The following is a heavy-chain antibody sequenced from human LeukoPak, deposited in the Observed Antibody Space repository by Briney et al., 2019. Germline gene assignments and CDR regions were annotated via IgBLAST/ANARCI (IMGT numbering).Heavy chain of an antibody. D-gene: IGHD2-15*01. J-gene: IGHJ4*02. CDR2: INPNSGGT. CDR3: ARDRLASGEKDFDY. V-gene: IGHV1-2*02. Sequence: ASVKVSCKASGYTFTGYYIHWVRQAPGQGREWMGWINPNSGGTNYAQKFQGRVTMTRDTSISTAYMEVSRLRSDDTAVYYCARDRLASGEKDFDYWGQGTLVAVSS. CDR1: GYTFTGYY.